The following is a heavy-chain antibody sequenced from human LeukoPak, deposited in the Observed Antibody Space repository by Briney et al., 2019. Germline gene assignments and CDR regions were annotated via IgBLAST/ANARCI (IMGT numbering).Heavy chain of an antibody. CDR2: IYSGGST. D-gene: IGHD3-16*02. Sequence: GGSLRLSCAASGFTVSSNYMSWVRQAPGKGLEWVSVIYSGGSTYYADSVKGRFTISRDNSKNTLYLQMNSLRAEDTAVYYCARASGDYVWGSYRLYYFDYWSQGTLVTVSS. J-gene: IGHJ4*02. CDR3: ARASGDYVWGSYRLYYFDY. V-gene: IGHV3-53*01. CDR1: GFTVSSNY.